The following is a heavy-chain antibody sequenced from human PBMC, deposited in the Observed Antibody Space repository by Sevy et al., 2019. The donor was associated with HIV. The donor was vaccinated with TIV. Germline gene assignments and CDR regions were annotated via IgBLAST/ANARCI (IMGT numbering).Heavy chain of an antibody. CDR1: GYTFTGYY. CDR2: INPNSGGT. Sequence: ASVKVSCKASGYTFTGYYMHWVRQAPGQGLEWMGWINPNSGGTNYAQKFQGRVTMTRDTSISTAYMELSRLGSDDTAVYYCAGVGETYYDVWGGYPFGMDVWGQGTTVTVSS. CDR3: AGVGETYYDVWGGYPFGMDV. D-gene: IGHD3-3*01. J-gene: IGHJ6*02. V-gene: IGHV1-2*02.